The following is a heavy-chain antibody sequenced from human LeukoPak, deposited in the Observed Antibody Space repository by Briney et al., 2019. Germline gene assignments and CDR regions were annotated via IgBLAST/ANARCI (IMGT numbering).Heavy chain of an antibody. J-gene: IGHJ4*02. CDR2: IYNSGST. CDR1: GCSISSGTYY. Sequence: PSETLSLTCTVSGCSISSGTYYWTWIRQPAGKGLEWIGRIYNSGSTSYNPSLKSRVTLSMDTSRNQFSLKLSSVTAADTAVYYCARGRDDDVWGSYPTCFDFWGQGTLVTVSS. D-gene: IGHD3-16*01. CDR3: ARGRDDDVWGSYPTCFDF. V-gene: IGHV4-61*02.